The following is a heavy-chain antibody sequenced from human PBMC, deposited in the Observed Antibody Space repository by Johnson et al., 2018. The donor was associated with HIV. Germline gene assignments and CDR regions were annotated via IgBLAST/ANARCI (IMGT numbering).Heavy chain of an antibody. Sequence: VESGGGVVQPGRSLRLSCAASGFTFSSYGMHWVRQAPGKGLEWVAVIWYDGSNKYYADSVKGRFTISRDNSKNTLYLQMESLRVEDTAIYYCAKAWELLGRRAALDIWGQGTMVTVSS. V-gene: IGHV3-33*06. CDR3: AKAWELLGRRAALDI. CDR2: IWYDGSNK. D-gene: IGHD1-26*01. CDR1: GFTFSSYG. J-gene: IGHJ3*02.